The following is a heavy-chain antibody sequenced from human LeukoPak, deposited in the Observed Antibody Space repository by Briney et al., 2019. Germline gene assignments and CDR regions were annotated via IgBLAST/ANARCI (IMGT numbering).Heavy chain of an antibody. Sequence: PGGSLRLSCAASGFTFSSYWMSWVRQAPGKGLEWVANTNQDGGETYYVASVKGRFTISRDNAKNSLYLQMNSLRAEDTAVYYCAREGSRAYFDYWGQGTLVTVSS. D-gene: IGHD1-26*01. J-gene: IGHJ4*02. CDR2: TNQDGGET. CDR1: GFTFSSYW. CDR3: AREGSRAYFDY. V-gene: IGHV3-7*01.